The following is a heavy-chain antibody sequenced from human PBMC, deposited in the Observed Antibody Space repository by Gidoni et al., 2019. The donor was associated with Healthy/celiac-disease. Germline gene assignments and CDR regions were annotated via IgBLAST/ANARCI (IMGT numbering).Heavy chain of an antibody. Sequence: EVQLVESGGGLVKPGGSLRLSCAASGFTFSSYSMNWVRQAPGKGLEWVSSISSSSSYIYYADSVKGRFTISRDNAKNSLYLQMNSLRAEDTAVYYCARVAIFGSERWFDPWGQGTLVTVSS. D-gene: IGHD3-3*01. V-gene: IGHV3-21*01. CDR3: ARVAIFGSERWFDP. CDR1: GFTFSSYS. CDR2: ISSSSSYI. J-gene: IGHJ5*02.